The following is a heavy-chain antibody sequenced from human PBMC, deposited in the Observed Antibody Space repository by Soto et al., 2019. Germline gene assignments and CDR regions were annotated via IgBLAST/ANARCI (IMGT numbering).Heavy chain of an antibody. Sequence: EVQLLESGGGLVQPGGSLRLSCAASGFTFSSYAMSWVRQAPGKGLEWVSAISGSGGSTYYADSVKGRFTISRDNSKNTLYLQMNSLRAEDTAVYYCAKAQFSGPRGRYFDYWRQGTLVTVSS. CDR3: AKAQFSGPRGRYFDY. J-gene: IGHJ4*02. V-gene: IGHV3-23*01. CDR2: ISGSGGST. D-gene: IGHD6-19*01. CDR1: GFTFSSYA.